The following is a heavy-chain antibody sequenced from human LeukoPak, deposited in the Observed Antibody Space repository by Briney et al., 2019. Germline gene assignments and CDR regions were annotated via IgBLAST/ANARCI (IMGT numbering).Heavy chain of an antibody. D-gene: IGHD4/OR15-4a*01. Sequence: PSETLSLTGAVYGGTISGYYWIWIRPPPGQGRVWLGDINHSGSNNYNLSLKSRVTISVDTSKNQFALKLSSVTAADTAVYYCASGPNSLNVDYWGQGTLVTVSS. V-gene: IGHV4-34*01. CDR1: GGTISGYY. J-gene: IGHJ4*02. CDR3: ASGPNSLNVDY. CDR2: INHSGSN.